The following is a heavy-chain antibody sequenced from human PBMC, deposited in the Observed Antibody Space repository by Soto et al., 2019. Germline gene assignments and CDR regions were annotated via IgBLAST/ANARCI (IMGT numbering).Heavy chain of an antibody. D-gene: IGHD3-22*01. Sequence: EVQVVETGGGLIQPGGSLRLSCAGTGFTVSSYYMSWVRQAPGKGLEWVSVIYSGGVIDYADSVKGRFTISRDNSKNMVYLQMNSLRADDTAVYYCARGFYDSGSYKTFSFDYWGQGTLVTVSS. J-gene: IGHJ4*02. CDR2: IYSGGVI. CDR1: GFTVSSYY. CDR3: ARGFYDSGSYKTFSFDY. V-gene: IGHV3-53*02.